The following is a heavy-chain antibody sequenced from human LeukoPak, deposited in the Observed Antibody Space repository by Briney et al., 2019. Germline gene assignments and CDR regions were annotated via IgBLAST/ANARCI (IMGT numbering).Heavy chain of an antibody. CDR1: GGSISSYY. J-gene: IGHJ4*02. V-gene: IGHV4-59*01. D-gene: IGHD3-22*01. CDR2: IYYSGST. Sequence: SETLSLTCTVPGGSISSYYWSWIRQPPGKGLDWIGYIYYSGSTNYNPSLKSRVTISVDTSKNQFSLKLSSVTAADTAVYYCARHSSGRWDVDYWGQGTLVTVSS. CDR3: ARHSSGRWDVDY.